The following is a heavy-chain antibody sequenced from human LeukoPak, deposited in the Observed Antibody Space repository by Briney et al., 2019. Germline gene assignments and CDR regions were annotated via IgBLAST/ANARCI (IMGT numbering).Heavy chain of an antibody. D-gene: IGHD3-16*02. CDR1: GFTFSSYS. CDR3: ARDSYDYDRGSYRYTSFDY. J-gene: IGHJ4*02. CDR2: ISSSSSYI. Sequence: GGSLRLSCAASGFTFSSYSMNWVRQAPGKGLEWVSSISSSSSYIYYADSVKGRFTISRDNAKNSLYLQMNSLRAEDTAVYYCARDSYDYDRGSYRYTSFDYWGQGTLVTVSS. V-gene: IGHV3-21*01.